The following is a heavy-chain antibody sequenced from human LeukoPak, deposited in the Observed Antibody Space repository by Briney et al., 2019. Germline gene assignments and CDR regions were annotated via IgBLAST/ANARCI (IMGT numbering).Heavy chain of an antibody. D-gene: IGHD3-22*01. J-gene: IGHJ4*02. CDR3: ALVVRGYSSGYLGGDY. Sequence: GGSLRLSCAASGFTFSSYAMSWVRQAPGKGLEWVSAISGSGGSTYYADSVKGRFSISRDNPKNTLYLQMDSLRAEDTAVYYCALVVRGYSSGYLGGDYWGQGTLVTVSS. V-gene: IGHV3-23*01. CDR2: ISGSGGST. CDR1: GFTFSSYA.